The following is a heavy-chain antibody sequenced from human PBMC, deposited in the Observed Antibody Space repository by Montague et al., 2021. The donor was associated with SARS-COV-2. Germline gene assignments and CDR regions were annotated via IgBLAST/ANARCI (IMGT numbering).Heavy chain of an antibody. CDR2: INHRGST. D-gene: IGHD2-8*01. Sequence: SETLSLTCSVDGGSFTFYYWSWIRQPPGKGLEWIGEINHRGSTNNNPSLKTRVTISIDTSKNQFSLKLSSVTAADTAVYYCVRGQEVYAINGDLNYWGQGTLVTVSS. V-gene: IGHV4-34*01. CDR1: GGSFTFYY. J-gene: IGHJ4*02. CDR3: VRGQEVYAINGDLNY.